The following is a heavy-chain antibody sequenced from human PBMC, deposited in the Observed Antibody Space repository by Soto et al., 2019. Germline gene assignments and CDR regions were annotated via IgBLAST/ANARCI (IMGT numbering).Heavy chain of an antibody. V-gene: IGHV4-34*01. CDR1: GGSFSGYY. D-gene: IGHD3-22*01. Sequence: SETLSLTCAVYGGSFSGYYWSWIRQPPGKGLEWIGEINHSGSTNYNPSLKSRVTISVDTSKNQFSLKLGSVTAADTAVYYCARASGAGSALRYYYDSSAPVPRFDPWGQGTLVTVSS. CDR3: ARASGAGSALRYYYDSSAPVPRFDP. J-gene: IGHJ5*02. CDR2: INHSGST.